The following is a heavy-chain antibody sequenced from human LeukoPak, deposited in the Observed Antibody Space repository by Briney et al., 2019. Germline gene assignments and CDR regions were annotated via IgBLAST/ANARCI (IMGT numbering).Heavy chain of an antibody. CDR2: IYHSGST. J-gene: IGHJ4*02. CDR3: ARGPTTVTRAFDY. V-gene: IGHV4-59*12. D-gene: IGHD4-17*01. Sequence: SETLSLTCTVSGGSISSYYWSWIRQPPGKGLEWIGEIYHSGSTNYNPSLKSRVTISVDKSKNQFSLKLSSVTAADTAVYYCARGPTTVTRAFDYWGQGTLVTVSS. CDR1: GGSISSYY.